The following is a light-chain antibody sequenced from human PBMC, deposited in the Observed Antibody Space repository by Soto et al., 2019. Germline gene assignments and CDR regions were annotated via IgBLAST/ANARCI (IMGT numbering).Light chain of an antibody. CDR2: DAS. CDR1: QSVSSY. J-gene: IGKJ4*01. V-gene: IGKV3-11*01. CDR3: QQRSNWPPT. Sequence: EIVLTQSPATLSLSPWERATPSCRASQSVSSYLAWYQQKPGQAPRLLIYDASNRATGIPARFSGSGSGTDFTLTISSLEPEDFAVYYCQQRSNWPPTFGGGTKVDIK.